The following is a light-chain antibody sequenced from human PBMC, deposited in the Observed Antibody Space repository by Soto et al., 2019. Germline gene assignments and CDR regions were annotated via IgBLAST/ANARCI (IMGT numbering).Light chain of an antibody. CDR1: SSDVGGYNY. CDR2: EVT. V-gene: IGLV2-8*01. CDR3: ASLAGTKVV. Sequence: QSALTQPPSASGSPGQSVTISCAGTSSDVGGYNYVSWYQQHPGKAPKLMIYEVTKRPSGVPDRFSGSKSGNTASLTVSGLQLEDAADYYCASLAGTKVVFGGGTKLTVL. J-gene: IGLJ2*01.